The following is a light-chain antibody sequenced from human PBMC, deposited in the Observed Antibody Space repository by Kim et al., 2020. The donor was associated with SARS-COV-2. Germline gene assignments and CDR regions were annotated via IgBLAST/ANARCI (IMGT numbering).Light chain of an antibody. CDR3: QQRSNWPPRSIT. CDR1: QSVSSS. Sequence: EGTTLPCRASQSVSSSLAGYQQKPGQAPRLLIYDASNRATGIPARFSGSGSGTDFTLTISRLEPEDFTVYYCQQRSNWPPRSITFGQGTRLEIK. J-gene: IGKJ5*01. V-gene: IGKV3-11*01. CDR2: DAS.